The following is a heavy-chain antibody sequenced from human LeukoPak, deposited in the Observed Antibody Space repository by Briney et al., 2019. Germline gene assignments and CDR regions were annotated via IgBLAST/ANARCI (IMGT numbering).Heavy chain of an antibody. CDR1: GGSISSYY. J-gene: IGHJ4*02. D-gene: IGHD3-10*01. V-gene: IGHV4-59*12. CDR2: MYYSGSI. Sequence: SETLSLTCTASGGSISSYYWSWIRQPPGKGLEWIGYMYYSGSINYNPSLKSRVTISMDTSRNQFSLKLSSVTAADTAVYYCARDKGRGGSGSYYNYFDYWGQGTLVTVSS. CDR3: ARDKGRGGSGSYYNYFDY.